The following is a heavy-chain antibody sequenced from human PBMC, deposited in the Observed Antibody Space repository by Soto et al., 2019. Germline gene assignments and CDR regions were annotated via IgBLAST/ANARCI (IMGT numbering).Heavy chain of an antibody. CDR3: AREVISPATSDAFDI. D-gene: IGHD1-26*01. J-gene: IGHJ3*02. Sequence: QVQLQESGPGLVKLSQTLSVTCTVSGGSLSSDNFFWSWVRQHPETGLEWVGYIYHTGAAYYNPSLKSPLTISLYTSKNRFSLSLISVTAADTAVYYCAREVISPATSDAFDIWGQGTMVTVSS. CDR1: GGSLSSDNFF. CDR2: IYHTGAA. V-gene: IGHV4-31*01.